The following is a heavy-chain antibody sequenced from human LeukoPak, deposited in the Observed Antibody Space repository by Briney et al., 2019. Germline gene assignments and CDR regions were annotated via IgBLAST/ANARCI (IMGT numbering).Heavy chain of an antibody. J-gene: IGHJ6*02. CDR3: ARAYVADYDFWSGYSVDNYYYGMDV. V-gene: IGHV4-34*01. Sequence: SETLSLTCTVSGGSISGYYWSWIRQPPGKGLEWIGEINHSGSTNYNPSLKSRVTISVDTSKNQFSLKLSSVTAADTAVYYCARAYVADYDFWSGYSVDNYYYGMDVWGQGTTVTVSS. CDR1: GGSISGYY. D-gene: IGHD3-3*01. CDR2: INHSGST.